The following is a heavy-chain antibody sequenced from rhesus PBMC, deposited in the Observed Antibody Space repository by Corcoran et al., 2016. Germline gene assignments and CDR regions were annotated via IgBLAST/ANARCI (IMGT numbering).Heavy chain of an antibody. Sequence: QVQLQQWGEGLVKPSETLSLTCPVYGGSVIGYWWGWIRQPPGQGLEWIGRIRSCGSTNYNPSLKSRVTISIDTSKNQFSLKLSSVTAADTAVYYCARHGGIAAAGRGNSLDVWGRGVLVIVSS. J-gene: IGHJ5-2*02. CDR3: ARHGGIAAAGRGNSLDV. V-gene: IGHV4-73*01. CDR1: GGSVIGYW. D-gene: IGHD6S26*01. CDR2: IRSCGST.